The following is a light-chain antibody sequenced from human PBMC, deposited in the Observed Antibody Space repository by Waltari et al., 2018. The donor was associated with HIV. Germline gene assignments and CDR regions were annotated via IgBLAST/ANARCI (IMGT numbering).Light chain of an antibody. CDR3: SSYTSSSTWV. V-gene: IGLV2-14*03. CDR2: DVT. CDR1: RSDVGGYNY. Sequence: QSALTQPASVSGSPGQSITIPCTGTRSDVGGYNYVPWYQQHPGKAPKLMIYDVTNRPSGVSNRFSGSKSGNTASLTISGLQLEDEADYYCSSYTSSSTWVFGGGTKLTVL. J-gene: IGLJ3*02.